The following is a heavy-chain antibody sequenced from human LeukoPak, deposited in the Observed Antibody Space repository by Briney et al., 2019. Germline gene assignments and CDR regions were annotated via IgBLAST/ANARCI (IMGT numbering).Heavy chain of an antibody. J-gene: IGHJ4*02. CDR2: LYYSGSPTY. CDR3: AKHAGGYSFVY. D-gene: IGHD5-12*01. V-gene: IGHV4-59*08. CDR1: AASIISNY. Sequence: SHSLSLACTVAAASIISNYWTWIQQPPGNGLECLWLLYYSGSPTYNYNPSLERRSTMSLETSTNHFSLTVCELTTADAATYHCAKHAGGYSFVYWGQGTLVTVPS.